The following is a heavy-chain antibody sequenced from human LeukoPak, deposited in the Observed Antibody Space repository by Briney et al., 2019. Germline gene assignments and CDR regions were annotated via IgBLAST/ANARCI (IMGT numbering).Heavy chain of an antibody. D-gene: IGHD3-10*01. Sequence: SETLSLTCAVYGGSFSGYYWSWIRQPPGKGLEWIGEINHSGSTNHNPSLKSRVTISVDTSKNQFSLKLSSVTAADTAVYYCARGVRRYGSGSPNDYWGQGTLVTVSS. CDR2: INHSGST. CDR1: GGSFSGYY. CDR3: ARGVRRYGSGSPNDY. J-gene: IGHJ4*02. V-gene: IGHV4-34*01.